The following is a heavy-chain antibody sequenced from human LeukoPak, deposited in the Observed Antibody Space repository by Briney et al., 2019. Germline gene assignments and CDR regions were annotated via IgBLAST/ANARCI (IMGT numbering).Heavy chain of an antibody. J-gene: IGHJ4*02. V-gene: IGHV3-23*01. D-gene: IGHD4-17*01. CDR2: ISGSGGST. CDR3: AKEPDYGDYFDY. CDR1: GFTFSSYA. Sequence: PGGSLRLPCAASGFTFSSYAMSWVRQAPGKGLEWVSAISGSGGSTYYADSVKGRFTISRDNSKNTLYLQMNSLRAEDTAVYYYAKEPDYGDYFDYWGQGTLVTVSS.